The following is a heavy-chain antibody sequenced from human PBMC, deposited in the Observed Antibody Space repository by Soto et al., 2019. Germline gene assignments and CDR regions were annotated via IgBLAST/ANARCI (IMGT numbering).Heavy chain of an antibody. Sequence: GGSLRLSCAASGFTFSSYAMHWVRQAPGKGLEWVAVISYDGSNKYYADSVKGRFTISRDNSKNTLYLQMNSLRAEDTAVYYCAREGLLSHYYYYGMDVWGQGTTVTVSS. J-gene: IGHJ6*02. D-gene: IGHD3-3*01. CDR2: ISYDGSNK. CDR1: GFTFSSYA. CDR3: AREGLLSHYYYYGMDV. V-gene: IGHV3-30-3*01.